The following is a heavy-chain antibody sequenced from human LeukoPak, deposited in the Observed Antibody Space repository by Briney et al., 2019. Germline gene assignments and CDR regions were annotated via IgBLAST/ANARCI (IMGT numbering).Heavy chain of an antibody. CDR3: ASWNDSSGYSH. V-gene: IGHV4-59*01. CDR2: IYYSGST. CDR1: GGSISSYY. J-gene: IGHJ4*02. Sequence: SETLSLTCTVSGGSISSYYWSWIRQPPGRGLEWIGYIYYSGSTNYNPSLKSRVTISVDTSKNQFSLKLSSVTAADTAVYYCASWNDSSGYSHWGQGTLVTVSS. D-gene: IGHD3-22*01.